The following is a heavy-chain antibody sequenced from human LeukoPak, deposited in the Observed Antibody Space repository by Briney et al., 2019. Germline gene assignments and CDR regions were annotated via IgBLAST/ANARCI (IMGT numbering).Heavy chain of an antibody. J-gene: IGHJ4*02. V-gene: IGHV3-23*01. CDR1: GFTFSSYA. CDR3: AKGYYDYVWGSYYFDY. D-gene: IGHD3-16*01. Sequence: WGSLRLSCAASGFTFSSYAMSWVRQAPGKGLEWVSAISGSGGSTYYADSVKGRFTISRDNSRDTLYLQMNSLRAEDTAVYYCAKGYYDYVWGSYYFDYWGQGTLVTVSS. CDR2: ISGSGGST.